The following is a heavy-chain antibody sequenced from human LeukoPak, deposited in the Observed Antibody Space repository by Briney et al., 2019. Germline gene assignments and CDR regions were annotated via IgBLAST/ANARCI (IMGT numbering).Heavy chain of an antibody. V-gene: IGHV3-48*04. CDR1: GFTFSNFG. CDR2: ISSSGSTI. Sequence: GGSLRLSCAASGFTFSNFGMNWIRQARGKGLEWVSYISSSGSTIYYADSVKGRSTISRDNAKNSLYLQMNSLRAEDTAVYYCARDPFLDAFDIWGQGTMVTVSS. CDR3: ARDPFLDAFDI. J-gene: IGHJ3*02.